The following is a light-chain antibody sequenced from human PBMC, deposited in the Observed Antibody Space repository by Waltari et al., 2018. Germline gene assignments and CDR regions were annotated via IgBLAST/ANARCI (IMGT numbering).Light chain of an antibody. J-gene: IGKJ4*01. CDR2: KSS. Sequence: DIQMTQSPSTLSASVGDRVTITCRASQSNNTWLAWTQQKPGKPPKLLIYKSSTLESWVPSRFSGSGSGTEFTLTISSLQPDDFATYYCQQYNSYSTFGGGTKVEIK. CDR1: QSNNTW. V-gene: IGKV1-5*03. CDR3: QQYNSYST.